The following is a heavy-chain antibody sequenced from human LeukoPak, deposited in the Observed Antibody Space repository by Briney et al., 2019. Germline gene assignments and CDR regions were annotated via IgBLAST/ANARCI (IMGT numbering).Heavy chain of an antibody. V-gene: IGHV7-4-1*02. CDR2: INTNTGNP. Sequence: ASVKVSCKASGYTSTNYAMNWVRQAPGQGLEWMGWINTNTGNPTYAQAFTGRFVFSLDTSVSTTYLQISSLKAEDTAVYYCARGTGTTGYYYYYHGMDVWGQGTTVTVSS. CDR3: ARGTGTTGYYYYYHGMDV. D-gene: IGHD1-7*01. J-gene: IGHJ6*02. CDR1: GYTSTNYA.